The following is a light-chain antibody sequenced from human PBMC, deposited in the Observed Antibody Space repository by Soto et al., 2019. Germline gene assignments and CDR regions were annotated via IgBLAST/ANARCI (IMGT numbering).Light chain of an antibody. CDR2: AAS. CDR3: QQSTSLHTS. J-gene: IGKJ2*01. CDR1: QGLSSW. Sequence: DIQMTQSPSSVSASVGYTVTMTCRASQGLSSWLAWYQQKPGKAPMLLFYAASSLKVVVPSRFSGSLSVTAFSLSMSILQPEDLATYYWQQSTSLHTSFGQGTKMEMK. V-gene: IGKV1-12*01.